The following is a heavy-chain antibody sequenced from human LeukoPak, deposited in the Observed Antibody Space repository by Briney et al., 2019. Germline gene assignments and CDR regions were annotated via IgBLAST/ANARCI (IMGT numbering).Heavy chain of an antibody. CDR3: VRQGTYSSAIGMGY. CDR2: INPSGGST. D-gene: IGHD6-19*01. V-gene: IGHV1-46*01. Sequence: ASVKVSCKASGGTFSSYAISWVRQAPGQGLEWMGVINPSGGSTSYAQKFQGRVTMTRDTSTRTVYMEVNSLRSEDTAVYYCVRQGTYSSAIGMGYWGQGTLVTVSS. CDR1: GGTFSSYA. J-gene: IGHJ4*02.